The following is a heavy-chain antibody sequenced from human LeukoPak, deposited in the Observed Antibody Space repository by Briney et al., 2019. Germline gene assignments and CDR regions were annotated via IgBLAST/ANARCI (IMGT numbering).Heavy chain of an antibody. J-gene: IGHJ4*03. CDR2: IDHRGVS. D-gene: IGHD2-15*01. CDR3: ASRSLTLAAARCFDD. Sequence: KSSETLSLTCAVRGESFSAYFCSWIRQVPGKGLEWIGEIDHRGVSTYNPSLKSRATMLVDTSNNHFSLSLTSVTAADTATYYCASRSLTLAAARCFDDWGQGTVVTVSS. V-gene: IGHV4-34*01. CDR1: GESFSAYF.